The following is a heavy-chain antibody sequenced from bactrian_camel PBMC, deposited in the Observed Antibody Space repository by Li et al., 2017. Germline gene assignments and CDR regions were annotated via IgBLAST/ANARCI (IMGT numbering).Heavy chain of an antibody. D-gene: IGHD1*01. CDR2: VRIGNSFT. CDR1: TAVFSVNC. J-gene: IGHJ4*01. Sequence: HVQLVESGGGSVEAGGSLRLSCATDTAVFSVNCFAWFRGIPGREREGVAAVRIGNSFTDYSDSVKGRFTISKDNAKNTLYLQVTSLKPEDTSMYYCASRGGNCGPSLLRYEYDYWGQGTQVTVS. V-gene: IGHV3S1*01. CDR3: ASRGGNCGPSLLRYEYDY.